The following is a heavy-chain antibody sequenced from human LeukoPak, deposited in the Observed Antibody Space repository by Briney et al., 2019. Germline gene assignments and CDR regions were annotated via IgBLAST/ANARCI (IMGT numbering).Heavy chain of an antibody. D-gene: IGHD2-2*01. J-gene: IGHJ4*02. Sequence: ASVKVSCKASGYTFTNYGISWVRQAPGQGLEWMGWISAYNGNTNYAQKLRGRVTMTTDTSTSTAYMDLRSLRSDDTAVYYCARDSRSTSCYDYWGQGNLVTVSS. CDR3: ARDSRSTSCYDY. CDR2: ISAYNGNT. CDR1: GYTFTNYG. V-gene: IGHV1-18*01.